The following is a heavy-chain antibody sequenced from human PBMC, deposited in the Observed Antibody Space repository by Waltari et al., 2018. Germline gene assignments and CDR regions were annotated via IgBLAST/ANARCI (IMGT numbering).Heavy chain of an antibody. CDR1: GFTVSSNY. Sequence: EVQLVESGGGLVQPGGSLRLSCAASGFTVSSNYMSWVRQAPGKGLEWVSVIYSGGSTYNADSVKGRFTISRDNSKNTLYLQMNSLRAEDTAVYYCARDSSSWYGNWFDPWGQGTLVTVSS. V-gene: IGHV3-66*02. J-gene: IGHJ5*02. CDR2: IYSGGST. D-gene: IGHD6-13*01. CDR3: ARDSSSWYGNWFDP.